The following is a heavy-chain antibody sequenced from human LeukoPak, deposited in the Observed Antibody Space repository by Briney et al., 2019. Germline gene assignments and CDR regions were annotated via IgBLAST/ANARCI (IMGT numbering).Heavy chain of an antibody. CDR1: GYTFSDYY. V-gene: IGHV1-2*02. J-gene: IGHJ5*02. Sequence: ASVKVSCKASGYTFSDYYIHWVRQAPGQGLEWMGWINPNSGSTNYAQNFQGRVTMTSDTSISTAYMELSRLRSDDTAVYYCARSRLCSGGSCYFRCFDPWGQGTLVTVSS. CDR3: ARSRLCSGGSCYFRCFDP. D-gene: IGHD2-15*01. CDR2: INPNSGST.